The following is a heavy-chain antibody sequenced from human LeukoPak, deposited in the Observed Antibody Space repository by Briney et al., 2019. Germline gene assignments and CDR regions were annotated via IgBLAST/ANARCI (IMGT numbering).Heavy chain of an antibody. V-gene: IGHV3-30*03. J-gene: IGHJ4*02. CDR2: ISYDGSTE. CDR1: GFAFSSYG. D-gene: IGHD1-14*01. CDR3: ARDENHYYDY. Sequence: PGGSLRLSCAASGFAFSSYGVHWVRQAPGKGLEWVAVISYDGSTEYYIDSVKGRFTISRDNSKNTLYLQMNSLRAEDTAVYYCARDENHYYDYWGQGTLVTVSS.